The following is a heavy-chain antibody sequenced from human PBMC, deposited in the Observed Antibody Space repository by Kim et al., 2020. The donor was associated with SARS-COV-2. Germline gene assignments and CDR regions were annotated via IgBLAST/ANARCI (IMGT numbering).Heavy chain of an antibody. CDR2: INHSGST. V-gene: IGHV4-34*01. Sequence: SETLSLTCAVYGGSFSGYYWSWIRQPPGKGLEWIGEINHSGSTNYNPSLKSRVTISVDTSKNQFSLKLSSVTAADTAVYYCTRGPRGVGATTGDDAFDI. D-gene: IGHD1-26*01. CDR1: GGSFSGYY. CDR3: TRGPRGVGATTGDDAFDI. J-gene: IGHJ3*02.